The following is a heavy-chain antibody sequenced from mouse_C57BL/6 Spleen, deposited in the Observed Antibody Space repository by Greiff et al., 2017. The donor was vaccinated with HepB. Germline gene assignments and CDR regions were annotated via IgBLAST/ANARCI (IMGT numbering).Heavy chain of an antibody. D-gene: IGHD3-2*02. CDR3: AKRDSSGYWFAY. V-gene: IGHV2-9*01. J-gene: IGHJ3*01. CDR1: GFSLTSYG. CDR2: IWGGGST. Sequence: QVQLKESGPGLVAPSQSLCITCTVSGFSLTSYGVDWVRQPPGKGLEWLGVIWGGGSTNYNSALMSRLSISKDNSKSQVFLKMNSLQTDDTAMYYCAKRDSSGYWFAYWGQGTLVTVSA.